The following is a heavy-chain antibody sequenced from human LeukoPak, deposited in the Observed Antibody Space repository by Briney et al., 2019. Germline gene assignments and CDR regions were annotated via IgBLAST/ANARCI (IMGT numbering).Heavy chain of an antibody. CDR3: ARNLLADH. J-gene: IGHJ4*02. Sequence: GGSLRLSCAASGFTFSNNWMTWVRQAPGKGLEWVASVKKDASEKYYVDSVKGRFTISRDNAKNSLYLQMNSLRAEDTAVYYCARNLLADHWGQGTLVTVSS. CDR2: VKKDASEK. V-gene: IGHV3-7*01. CDR1: GFTFSNNW.